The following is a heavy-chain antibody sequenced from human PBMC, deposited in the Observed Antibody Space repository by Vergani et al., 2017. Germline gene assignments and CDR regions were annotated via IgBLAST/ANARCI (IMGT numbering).Heavy chain of an antibody. Sequence: EVQLVESGGGLVQPGRSLRLSCAASGFTFDDYAMHWVRQAPGKGLEWVSGISWNSGSIGYADSVKGRFTIPRDNAKNSLYLQMKRLRAEDTALYYGAKDHCEGASAGGIEYWGQEAWSPSPQ. D-gene: IGHD3-16*01. CDR2: ISWNSGSI. V-gene: IGHV3-9*01. J-gene: IGHJ4*01. CDR3: AKDHCEGASAGGIEY. CDR1: GFTFDDYA.